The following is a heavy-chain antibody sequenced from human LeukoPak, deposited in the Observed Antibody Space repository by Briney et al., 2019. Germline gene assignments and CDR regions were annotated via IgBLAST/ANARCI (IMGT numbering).Heavy chain of an antibody. D-gene: IGHD3-3*01. CDR1: GFTFSTYS. Sequence: GGSLRLSCAASGFTFSTYSMNWVRQAPGKGLEWVSYISSSGGTIYYADSVKGRFTISRDNAKNSLYLQMNGLRAEDTAVYYCARPSSVLDMGIIPFDFWGQGTLVTVSS. CDR3: ARPSSVLDMGIIPFDF. J-gene: IGHJ4*02. CDR2: ISSSGGTI. V-gene: IGHV3-48*04.